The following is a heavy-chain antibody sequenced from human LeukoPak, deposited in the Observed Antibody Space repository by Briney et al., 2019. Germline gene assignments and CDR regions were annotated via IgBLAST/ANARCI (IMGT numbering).Heavy chain of an antibody. D-gene: IGHD4-23*01. V-gene: IGHV3-15*01. CDR3: TFYGGGAFDI. CDR2: IKSKTDGGTT. CDR1: GFIFRIYA. J-gene: IGHJ3*02. Sequence: PGGSLRLSCAASGFIFRIYAMGWVRQAPGKGLEWVGRIKSKTDGGTTDYAAPVKGRFTISRDDSKNTLYLQMNSLKTEDTAVYYCTFYGGGAFDIWGQGTMVTVSS.